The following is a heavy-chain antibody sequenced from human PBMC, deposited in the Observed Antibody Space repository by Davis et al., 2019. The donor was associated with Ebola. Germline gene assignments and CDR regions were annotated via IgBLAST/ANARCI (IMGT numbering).Heavy chain of an antibody. V-gene: IGHV1-69*13. D-gene: IGHD5-12*01. J-gene: IGHJ6*03. CDR3: ARCGAGYSGPDYYYYMDV. CDR2: IIPIFGTA. CDR1: GGTFSSYT. Sequence: SVKVSCKASGGTFSSYTISWVRQAPGQGLEWMGGIIPIFGTANYAQKFQGRVTITADESTSTAYMELSSLRSEDTAVYYCARCGAGYSGPDYYYYMDVWGKGTTVTVSS.